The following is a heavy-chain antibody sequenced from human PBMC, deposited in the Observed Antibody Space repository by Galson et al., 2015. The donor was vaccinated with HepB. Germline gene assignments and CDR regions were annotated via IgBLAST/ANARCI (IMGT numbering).Heavy chain of an antibody. CDR1: GFTFSSYG. Sequence: SLRLSCAASGFTFSSYGMHWVRQAPGKGLEWVAVIWYDGSNKYYADSVKGRFTISRDNSKNTLYLRMNSLRAEDTAVYYCAKDGDPALYYFDYWGQGTLVTVSS. J-gene: IGHJ4*02. CDR3: AKDGDPALYYFDY. V-gene: IGHV3-33*06. CDR2: IWYDGSNK. D-gene: IGHD7-27*01.